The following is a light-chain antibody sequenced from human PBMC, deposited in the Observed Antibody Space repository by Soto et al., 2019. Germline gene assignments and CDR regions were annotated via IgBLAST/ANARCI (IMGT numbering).Light chain of an antibody. J-gene: IGKJ4*01. CDR3: QQVNVYPST. Sequence: EIVMTQSPATLSVSPGERATLSCRASQSVSSNLAWYQQKPGQAPRLLIYGASSRATGIPDRFSGSGSGTDFTLTISSLQPEDFATYYCQQVNVYPSTFGGGTKV. V-gene: IGKV3D-15*01. CDR2: GAS. CDR1: QSVSSN.